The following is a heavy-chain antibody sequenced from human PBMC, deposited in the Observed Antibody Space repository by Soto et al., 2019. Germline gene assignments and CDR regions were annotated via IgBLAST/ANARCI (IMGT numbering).Heavy chain of an antibody. CDR2: VHDSWGS. J-gene: IGHJ4*02. Sequence: SETLSLTCTVSGGSISSSSYYWSWIRQPPGKGLEWIGYVHDSWGSHYNPSLKSRVAISLDTSKSQFSLKLTSVTAADTAVYYCARRIVATETFDYWGQGTLVTVSS. CDR1: GGSISSSSYY. CDR3: ARRIVATETFDY. V-gene: IGHV4-61*05. D-gene: IGHD5-12*01.